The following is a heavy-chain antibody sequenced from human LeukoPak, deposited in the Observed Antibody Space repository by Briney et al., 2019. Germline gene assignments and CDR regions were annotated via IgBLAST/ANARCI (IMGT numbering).Heavy chain of an antibody. J-gene: IGHJ4*02. V-gene: IGHV1-24*01. CDR3: ATVGYSGYDQGGFDY. D-gene: IGHD5-12*01. CDR2: FDPEDGET. CDR1: GYTLTELS. Sequence: ASVKVSCKVSGYTLTELSMHWVRQAPGKGLEWMGGFDPEDGETIYAQKFQGRVTMTEDTSTDTAYMELSSLRSEDTAVYYCATVGYSGYDQGGFDYWGQGTLVTVSS.